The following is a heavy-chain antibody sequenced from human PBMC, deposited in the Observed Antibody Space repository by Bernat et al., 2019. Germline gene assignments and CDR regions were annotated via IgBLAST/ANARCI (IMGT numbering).Heavy chain of an antibody. D-gene: IGHD3-10*01. CDR2: ISSSSSYI. J-gene: IGHJ5*02. CDR3: ARDLYTMVQGVISP. CDR1: GFTFSSYS. V-gene: IGHV3-21*01. Sequence: EVQLVESGGGLVKPGGSLRLSCAASGFTFSSYSMNWVRQAPGKGLEWVSSISSSSSYIYYADSVEGRFTISRDNAKNSLYLQMNSLRAEDTAVYYCARDLYTMVQGVISPWGQGTLVTVSS.